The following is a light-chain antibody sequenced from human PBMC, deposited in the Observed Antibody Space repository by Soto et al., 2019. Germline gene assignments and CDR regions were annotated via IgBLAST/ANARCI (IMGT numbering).Light chain of an antibody. Sequence: EIVLTQSPATLPLSPGDRATLSCRASQSVNSYLAWYQQKPGLAPRIIIYDASSRATGIPDRVSGSGSGTEFTLTISSLQPEDFEVYYCQHRSIWPVSFGQGTRLEIK. CDR1: QSVNSY. J-gene: IGKJ5*01. V-gene: IGKV3-11*01. CDR3: QHRSIWPVS. CDR2: DAS.